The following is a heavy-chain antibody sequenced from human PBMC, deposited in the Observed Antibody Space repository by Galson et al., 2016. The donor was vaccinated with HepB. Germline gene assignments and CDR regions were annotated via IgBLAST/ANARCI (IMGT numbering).Heavy chain of an antibody. D-gene: IGHD5-18*01. V-gene: IGHV1-8*01. Sequence: SVKVSCKASGYTFTNHDIVWVRRAPGQGLEWMGWMDPNRGEPGYAQQFQGRVTMTKNTSISTAYMELSSTSLDTRLTISKDTSKNQVALTMTDMDPVDTATYYCARLLGAAPRCYYYGMDVWGQGTTVTVSS. J-gene: IGHJ6*02. CDR1: GYTFTNHD. CDR3: KDTSKNQVALTMTDMDPVDTATYYCARLLGAAPRCYYYGMDV. CDR2: MDPNRGEP.